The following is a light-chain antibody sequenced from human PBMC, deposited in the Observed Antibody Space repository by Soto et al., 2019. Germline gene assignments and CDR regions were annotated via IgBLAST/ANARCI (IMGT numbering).Light chain of an antibody. V-gene: IGKV3-15*01. CDR2: GAS. CDR1: QSVSSN. CDR3: QQYNAWPRT. J-gene: IGKJ1*01. Sequence: EIVVTQSPATLSVSPGERATLSCRASQSVSSNLAWYQQKPGQAPRLLISGASTRATGIPARFSGSGSGTEFTLTITGLQSEDFAVYYCQQYNAWPRTFGQGTKVEIK.